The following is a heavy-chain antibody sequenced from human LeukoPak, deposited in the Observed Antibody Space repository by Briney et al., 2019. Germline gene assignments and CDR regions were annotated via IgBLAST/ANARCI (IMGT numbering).Heavy chain of an antibody. D-gene: IGHD6-13*01. CDR3: AKEQSSPGFFDY. CDR2: ISGRGDRT. Sequence: AGGSLRLSCAASGFTFSSYAMSWVRQAPGKGLEWVSAISGRGDRTYYADSVKGRFTISRDNSKNPLYLQMNSLRAEDTAVYYCAKEQSSPGFFDYWGQGTLVTVSS. J-gene: IGHJ4*02. V-gene: IGHV3-23*01. CDR1: GFTFSSYA.